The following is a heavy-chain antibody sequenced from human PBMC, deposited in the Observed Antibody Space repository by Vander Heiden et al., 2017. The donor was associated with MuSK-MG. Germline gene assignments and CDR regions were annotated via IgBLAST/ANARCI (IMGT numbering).Heavy chain of an antibody. CDR3: ARNPVGGWYSNDAFDI. J-gene: IGHJ3*02. Sequence: QLQLQESGPGLVKPSETLSLTCTVSGGSISSSSYYWGWIRQPPGKGLEWIGSIYYSGSTYYNPSLKSRVTISVDTSKNQCSLKLSSVTAADTAVYYCARNPVGGWYSNDAFDIWGQGTMVTVSS. D-gene: IGHD6-19*01. CDR2: IYYSGST. CDR1: GGSISSSSYY. V-gene: IGHV4-39*01.